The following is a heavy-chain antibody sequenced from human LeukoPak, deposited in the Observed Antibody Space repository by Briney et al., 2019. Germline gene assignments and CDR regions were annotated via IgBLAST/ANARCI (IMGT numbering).Heavy chain of an antibody. CDR2: ISGRGGST. CDR1: ALTFSSYG. Sequence: GGSLTLSCPASALTFSSYGISCVRQPPGRGREWVAAISGRGGSTYYADSVKGRFTISRDHSKNTLYLQMNSLRAEDTAVYYCAKANEKYYYDSSAELDYWGQGTLVTVSS. CDR3: AKANEKYYYDSSAELDY. J-gene: IGHJ4*02. V-gene: IGHV3-23*01. D-gene: IGHD3-22*01.